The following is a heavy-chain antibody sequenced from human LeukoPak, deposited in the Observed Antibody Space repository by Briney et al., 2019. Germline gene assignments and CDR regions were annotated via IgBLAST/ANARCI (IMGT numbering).Heavy chain of an antibody. D-gene: IGHD6-19*01. Sequence: GGSLRLSCAASGFSFSRNWMHWVRQAPGKGLVWVSRINSDGSATHYADSVKGRFTISGDNAKNTLYLQMNSLRAEDTAVYYCATDPDSGGWSTFDYWGQGTLVTVSS. J-gene: IGHJ4*02. CDR2: INSDGSAT. CDR3: ATDPDSGGWSTFDY. CDR1: GFSFSRNW. V-gene: IGHV3-74*01.